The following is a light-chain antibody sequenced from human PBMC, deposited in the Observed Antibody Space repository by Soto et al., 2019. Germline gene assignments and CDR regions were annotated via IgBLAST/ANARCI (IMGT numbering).Light chain of an antibody. CDR1: QSISSW. J-gene: IGKJ1*01. Sequence: DIQMTQSPSTLSASVGDRVTITCRASQSISSWLAWYQQKPGKAPKLLIYKASSLESGVPSRFSGSVSGTEFTLTISSLQPDDFATYYCQQYNSYPCTFGQGTKVEIK. CDR3: QQYNSYPCT. V-gene: IGKV1-5*03. CDR2: KAS.